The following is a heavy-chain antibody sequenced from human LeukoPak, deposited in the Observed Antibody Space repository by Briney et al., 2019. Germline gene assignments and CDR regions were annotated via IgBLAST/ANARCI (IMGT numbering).Heavy chain of an antibody. J-gene: IGHJ3*02. D-gene: IGHD2-2*01. Sequence: KPSETLSLTCTVSGGSISSSSYYWGWIRQPPGKGLEWIGYIYYSGSTYYNPSLKSRVTISVDTSKNQFSLKLSSVTAADTAVYYCARDLPGYCSSTSCSTDAFDIWGQGTMVTVSS. CDR3: ARDLPGYCSSTSCSTDAFDI. CDR1: GGSISSSSYY. CDR2: IYYSGST. V-gene: IGHV4-30-4*08.